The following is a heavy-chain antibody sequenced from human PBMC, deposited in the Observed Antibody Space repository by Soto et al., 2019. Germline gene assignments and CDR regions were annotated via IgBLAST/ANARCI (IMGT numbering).Heavy chain of an antibody. D-gene: IGHD3-22*01. CDR3: ARAQYYYDSSGYYLDAFDI. CDR2: IYYSGST. V-gene: IGHV4-61*01. J-gene: IGHJ3*02. CDR1: GGSVSSGSYY. Sequence: QVQLQESGPGLVKPSETLSLTCTVSGGSVSSGSYYWSWIRQPPGKGLEWIGYIYYSGSTNYNPSLKSRATISVDTSKNQFSLKLSSVTAADTAVYYCARAQYYYDSSGYYLDAFDIWGQGTMVTVSS.